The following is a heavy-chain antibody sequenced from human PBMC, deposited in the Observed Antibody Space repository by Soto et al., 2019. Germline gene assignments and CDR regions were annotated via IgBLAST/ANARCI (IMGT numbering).Heavy chain of an antibody. V-gene: IGHV3-23*01. Sequence: EVQLLESGGGLAQPGGSLRLSCAASGFPFGGYTMSWVRQAPGKGLEWVSAIRDGGESTYYADSVKGRFTISRDNSKNTMYLQLNSLRHEDTAVYFCVKGGWENWGQGTLVTVSS. D-gene: IGHD6-19*01. J-gene: IGHJ4*02. CDR3: VKGGWEN. CDR1: GFPFGGYT. CDR2: IRDGGEST.